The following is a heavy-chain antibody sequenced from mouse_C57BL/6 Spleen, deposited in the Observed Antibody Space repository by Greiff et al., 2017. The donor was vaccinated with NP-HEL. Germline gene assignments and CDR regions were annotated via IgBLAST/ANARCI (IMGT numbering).Heavy chain of an antibody. CDR3: ARQGPLQAPYFDY. CDR2: ISSGGSYT. D-gene: IGHD6-1*01. CDR1: GFTFSSYG. Sequence: EVQGVESGGDLVKPGGSLKLSCAASGFTFSSYGMSWVRQTPDKRLEWVATISSGGSYTYYPDSVKGRFTISRDNAKNTLYLQMSSLKSEDTAMYYCARQGPLQAPYFDYWGQGTTLTVSS. V-gene: IGHV5-6*01. J-gene: IGHJ2*01.